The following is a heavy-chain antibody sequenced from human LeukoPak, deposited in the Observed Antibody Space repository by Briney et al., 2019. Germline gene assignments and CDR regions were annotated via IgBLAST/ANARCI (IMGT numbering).Heavy chain of an antibody. CDR3: ASSLKWELSPVDFDY. D-gene: IGHD1-26*01. CDR1: GGTFSSYA. Sequence: SVKVSCKASGGTFSSYAISWVRQAPGQGLEWMGGIIPIFGTANYAQKFQGRVTITADESTSTAYMELSSLRSEDTAVYYCASSLKWELSPVDFDYWGQGTLVTVSS. CDR2: IIPIFGTA. V-gene: IGHV1-69*13. J-gene: IGHJ4*02.